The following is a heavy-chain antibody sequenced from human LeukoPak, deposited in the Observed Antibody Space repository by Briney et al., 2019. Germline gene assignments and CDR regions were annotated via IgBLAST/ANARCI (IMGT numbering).Heavy chain of an antibody. Sequence: GRSLRLACAPSGLTVSNYAMSWGRQARGKGLQLLSAIGVNTYYTYSEKGRFTIARDNAKNTMYLQMLRLSAEDTALYYCARYTVPLGAPGENGDFFDCWGQGTLVTVSS. CDR3: ARYTVPLGAPGENGDFFDC. CDR2: IGVNT. CDR1: GLTVSNYA. J-gene: IGHJ4*02. V-gene: IGHV3-23*01. D-gene: IGHD3-16*01.